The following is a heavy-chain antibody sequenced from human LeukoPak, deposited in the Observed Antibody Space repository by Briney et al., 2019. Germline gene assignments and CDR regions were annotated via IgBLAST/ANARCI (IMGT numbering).Heavy chain of an antibody. CDR1: GFTFSSCA. CDR2: IRGGGVNI. D-gene: IGHD3-10*01. Sequence: PGGSLRLSCAASGFTFSSCAMSWVRQAPGKGLEWVSSIRGGGVNIQYAVSVKGRLTISRENSNNTLHLQMNSLRVEDTAVYYCAKEFFGSGNYFNGVFDSWGQGALVTVSS. J-gene: IGHJ4*02. V-gene: IGHV3-23*01. CDR3: AKEFFGSGNYFNGVFDS.